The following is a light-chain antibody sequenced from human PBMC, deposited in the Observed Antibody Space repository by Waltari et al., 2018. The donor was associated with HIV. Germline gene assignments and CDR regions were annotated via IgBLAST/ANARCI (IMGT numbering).Light chain of an antibody. CDR2: DAS. V-gene: IGKV1-33*01. CDR1: QATSNY. J-gene: IGKJ4*01. Sequence: EIQMTQSPSSLSASVGDRVSITCRASQATSNYLNWHQQKPGKAPKLLIYDASNLETGVPSRFSGSGSGTDLTLTISNLQPEDIATYYCQHYDNLPLTFGGGTKVEIK. CDR3: QHYDNLPLT.